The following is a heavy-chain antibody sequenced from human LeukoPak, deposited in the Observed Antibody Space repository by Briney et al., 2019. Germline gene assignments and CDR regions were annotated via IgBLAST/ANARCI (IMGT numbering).Heavy chain of an antibody. V-gene: IGHV4-39*01. J-gene: IGHJ4*02. Sequence: SETLSLTCSVSGGSISSSSYYWGWIRQPPGKGLEWIGSIYYSGSTYYNPSLKSRVTISVDTSKNQFSLKLSSVTAADTAVYYCASRVGSGYYRDYWGQGTLVTVSS. CDR1: GGSISSSSYY. CDR3: ASRVGSGYYRDY. CDR2: IYYSGST. D-gene: IGHD3-22*01.